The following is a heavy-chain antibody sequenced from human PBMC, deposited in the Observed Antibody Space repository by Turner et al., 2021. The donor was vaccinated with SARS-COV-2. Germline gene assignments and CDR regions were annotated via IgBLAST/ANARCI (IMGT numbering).Heavy chain of an antibody. CDR3: ARLMDTAMDYYGMDV. D-gene: IGHD5-18*01. Sequence: QLQLQESGPGLVTPSETLSLTCTVPGGSISSSTYYWGWIRQPPGKGLEWIGNIYYSGSTYYNPSLKSRVTISVDTSKNQFSLKLSSVTAADTAVYYCARLMDTAMDYYGMDVWGQGTTVTVSS. V-gene: IGHV4-39*01. CDR1: GGSISSSTYY. CDR2: IYYSGST. J-gene: IGHJ6*02.